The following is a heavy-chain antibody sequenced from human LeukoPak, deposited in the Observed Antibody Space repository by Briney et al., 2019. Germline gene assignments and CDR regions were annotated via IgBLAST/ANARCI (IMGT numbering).Heavy chain of an antibody. Sequence: SETLSLTCTVSGGSISSSSYYWGWIRQPPGKGLEWIGSIYYSGSTYYNPSLKSRVTISVDTSKNQFSLKLSSVTAADTAVYYCARTDYYDSSGYRHGQSWVFDYWGQGTLVTVSS. J-gene: IGHJ4*02. CDR3: ARTDYYDSSGYRHGQSWVFDY. CDR1: GGSISSSSYY. D-gene: IGHD3-22*01. V-gene: IGHV4-39*01. CDR2: IYYSGST.